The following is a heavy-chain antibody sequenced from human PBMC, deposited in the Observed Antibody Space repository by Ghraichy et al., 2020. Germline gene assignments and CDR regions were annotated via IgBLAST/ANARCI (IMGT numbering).Heavy chain of an antibody. V-gene: IGHV3-48*02. D-gene: IGHD4-23*01. CDR1: GFTFSSYS. CDR2: ISSSSSTI. Sequence: LSLTCAASGFTFSSYSMNWVRQAPGKGLEWVSYISSSSSTIYYADSVKGRFTISRDNAKNSLYLQMNSLRDEDTAVYYCARAPVNYGGNYNFDYWGQGTLVTVSS. CDR3: ARAPVNYGGNYNFDY. J-gene: IGHJ4*02.